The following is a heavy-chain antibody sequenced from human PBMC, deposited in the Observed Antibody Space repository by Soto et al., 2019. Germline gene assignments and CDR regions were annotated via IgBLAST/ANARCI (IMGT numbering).Heavy chain of an antibody. Sequence: PWGSLRLSCAASGFTFSSYGMHWVRQAPGKGLEWVAVIWYDGSNKYYADSVKGRFTISRDNSKNTLYLQMNSLRAEDTAVYYCARDRDPYDSSGYHFDYWGQGTLVTVSS. CDR3: ARDRDPYDSSGYHFDY. V-gene: IGHV3-33*01. J-gene: IGHJ4*02. CDR2: IWYDGSNK. CDR1: GFTFSSYG. D-gene: IGHD3-22*01.